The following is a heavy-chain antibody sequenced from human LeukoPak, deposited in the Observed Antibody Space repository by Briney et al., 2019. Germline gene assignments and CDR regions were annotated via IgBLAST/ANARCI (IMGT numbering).Heavy chain of an antibody. D-gene: IGHD5-18*01. Sequence: KPSETLSLTCTVSGYSISSGYYWGWIRQPPGKGLEWIGSIYHSGSTYYNPSLKSRVTISVDTSKNQFSLKLSSVTAADTAVYYCARCGGLSDTAMATPFDYWGQGTLVTVSS. V-gene: IGHV4-38-2*02. CDR1: GYSISSGYY. CDR3: ARCGGLSDTAMATPFDY. J-gene: IGHJ4*02. CDR2: IYHSGST.